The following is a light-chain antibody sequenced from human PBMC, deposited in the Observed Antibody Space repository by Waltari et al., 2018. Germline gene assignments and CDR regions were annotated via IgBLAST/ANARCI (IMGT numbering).Light chain of an antibody. Sequence: SYVLTQPPSVSVAPGKTARITCGGNNIGSKSVHWYQQKPGQAPVLVIYYDSDWPSGIPERLSGSNSGNTATLTISRVEAGDEADYYCQVWDSSSDHYVFGTGTKVTVL. V-gene: IGLV3-21*04. CDR2: YDS. CDR1: NIGSKS. CDR3: QVWDSSSDHYV. J-gene: IGLJ1*01.